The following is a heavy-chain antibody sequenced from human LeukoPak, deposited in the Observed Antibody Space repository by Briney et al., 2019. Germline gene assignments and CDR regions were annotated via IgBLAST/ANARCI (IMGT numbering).Heavy chain of an antibody. J-gene: IGHJ4*02. CDR2: INHSGST. V-gene: IGHV4-34*01. CDR3: ARGRPSRITMIVVARYYFDY. CDR1: GGSFSGYY. D-gene: IGHD3-22*01. Sequence: SETLSLTCAVYGGSFSGYYWSWIRQPPGKGLGWIGEINHSGSTNYNPSLKRRVTISVDTSKNQFSLKLSSVTAADTAVYYCARGRPSRITMIVVARYYFDYWGQGTLVTVSS.